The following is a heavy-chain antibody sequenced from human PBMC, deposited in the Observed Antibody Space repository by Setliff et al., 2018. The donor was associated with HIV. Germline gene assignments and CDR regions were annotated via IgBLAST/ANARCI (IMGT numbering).Heavy chain of an antibody. Sequence: SETLSLTCAVYNASFSDYYRGWIRQAPGKGLEWIGEINQSGSTNYKSSLRSRVTMSINLSKNQFSLKLTSVTAADTAVYYCAGRAYGPLEHWGQGNQVTVSS. J-gene: IGHJ4*02. CDR1: NASFSDYY. V-gene: IGHV4-34*01. CDR3: AGRAYGPLEH. CDR2: INQSGST. D-gene: IGHD4-17*01.